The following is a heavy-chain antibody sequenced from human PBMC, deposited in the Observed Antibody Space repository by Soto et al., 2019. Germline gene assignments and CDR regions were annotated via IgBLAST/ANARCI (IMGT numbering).Heavy chain of an antibody. CDR1: EFTFSTYA. Sequence: PVGSLRFSCAASEFTFSTYAMSWVRQAPGKGLEWVSAISGSGGSTYYADSVKGRFTISRDTSKNTLYLQMNSLRAEDTALYYCAKSYSSNWYDYFDYWGQGTLVTVSS. J-gene: IGHJ4*02. V-gene: IGHV3-23*01. D-gene: IGHD6-13*01. CDR3: AKSYSSNWYDYFDY. CDR2: ISGSGGST.